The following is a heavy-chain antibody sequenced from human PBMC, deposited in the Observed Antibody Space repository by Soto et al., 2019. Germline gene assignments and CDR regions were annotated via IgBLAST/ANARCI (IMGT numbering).Heavy chain of an antibody. CDR2: IDPSDSYT. D-gene: IGHD6-13*01. V-gene: IGHV5-10-1*01. CDR1: GYSFTSYW. CDR3: ARHINGAGTDYSYGMDV. Sequence: GESLKISCKGSGYSFTSYWISWVRQMPGKGLEWMVRIDPSDSYTNYSPSFQGHVTISADKSISTAYLQWSSLKASDTAMYYCARHINGAGTDYSYGMDVWGQGTTVTVSS. J-gene: IGHJ6*02.